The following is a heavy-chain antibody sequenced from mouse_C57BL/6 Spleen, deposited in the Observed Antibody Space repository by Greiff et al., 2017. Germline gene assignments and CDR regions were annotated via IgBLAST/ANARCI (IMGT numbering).Heavy chain of an antibody. CDR1: CYTFTDYE. J-gene: IGHJ1*03. D-gene: IGHD1-1*01. CDR3: TRARFITTPYWYFDV. V-gene: IGHV1-15*01. Sequence: VQLVESGAELVRPGASVTLSCKASCYTFTDYEMHWVKQTPVHGLEWIGAIDPETGGTAYNQKFKGKAILTADKSSSTAYMELRSLTSEDSAVYYCTRARFITTPYWYFDVWGTGTTVTVSS. CDR2: IDPETGGT.